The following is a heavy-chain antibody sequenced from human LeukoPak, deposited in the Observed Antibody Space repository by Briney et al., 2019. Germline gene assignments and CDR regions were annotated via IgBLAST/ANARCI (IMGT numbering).Heavy chain of an antibody. J-gene: IGHJ4*02. CDR2: IKEDGSEK. Sequence: GGSLRLSCAASGFSFSNFWMSWVRQAPGKGLEWVANIKEDGSEKYYVDSVRGRFTISRDNAKNSLYLQMNSLRAEDTAVYYCARWAESNDYWGQGTLVTVSS. CDR3: ARWAESNDY. CDR1: GFSFSNFW. V-gene: IGHV3-7*05.